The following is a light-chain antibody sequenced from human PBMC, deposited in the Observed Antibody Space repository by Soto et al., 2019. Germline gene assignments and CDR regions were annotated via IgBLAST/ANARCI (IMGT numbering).Light chain of an antibody. Sequence: QSALTQPASVSGSPGQSINISCTGTSSDVGSYALVSWYQHHPGKAPKLIICEDTNRPSGVSDRFSGSKSGNTASLTIAGPQAEDVGDDYCCTYAGSNTLIFGGGTKLTVL. CDR1: SSDVGSYAL. CDR3: CTYAGSNTLI. CDR2: EDT. J-gene: IGLJ2*01. V-gene: IGLV2-23*01.